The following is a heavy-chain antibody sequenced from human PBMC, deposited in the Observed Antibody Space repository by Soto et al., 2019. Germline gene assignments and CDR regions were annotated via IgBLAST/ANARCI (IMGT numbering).Heavy chain of an antibody. CDR3: ASKDIVVVPAASLLAFDI. Sequence: QVQLVQSGAEVKKPGSSVKVSCKASGGTFSGYTISWVRQAPGQGLEWMGRIIPILGIANYAQKFQGRVTITADKSTSTAYMELSSLRSEDTAVYYCASKDIVVVPAASLLAFDIWGQGTMVTVSS. CDR2: IIPILGIA. CDR1: GGTFSGYT. D-gene: IGHD2-2*01. J-gene: IGHJ3*02. V-gene: IGHV1-69*02.